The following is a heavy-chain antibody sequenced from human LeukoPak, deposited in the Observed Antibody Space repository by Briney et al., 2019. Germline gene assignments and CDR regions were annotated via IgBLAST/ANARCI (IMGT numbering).Heavy chain of an antibody. J-gene: IGHJ4*02. CDR3: ARGVLENIAQYYFDY. D-gene: IGHD2/OR15-2a*01. CDR2: IIPIFGTA. CDR1: GGTFSSYA. V-gene: IGHV1-69*01. Sequence: ASVTVSCKASGGTFSSYAISWVRQAPGQGLEWMGGIIPIFGTANYAQKFQGRVTITADESTSTAYMELSSLRSEDTAVYYCARGVLENIAQYYFDYWGQGTLVTVSS.